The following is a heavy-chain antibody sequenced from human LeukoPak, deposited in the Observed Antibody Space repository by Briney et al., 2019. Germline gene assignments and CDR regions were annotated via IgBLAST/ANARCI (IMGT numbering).Heavy chain of an antibody. J-gene: IGHJ4*02. CDR3: ARAMNIAAAGSFDY. Sequence: SETLSLTCTVSGGSISGYYWSWIRQPPGKGLEWIGYIYYIGSTNYNPSLQSRVTISVDTSKSQFSLKLSSVTAADTAVYYCARAMNIAAAGSFDYWGQGTLVTVSS. CDR1: GGSISGYY. CDR2: IYYIGST. V-gene: IGHV4-59*12. D-gene: IGHD6-13*01.